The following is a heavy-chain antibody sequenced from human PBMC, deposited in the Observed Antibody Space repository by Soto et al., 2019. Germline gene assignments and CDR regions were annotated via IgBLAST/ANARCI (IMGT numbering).Heavy chain of an antibody. CDR1: GFTFSNFG. Sequence: QVQLVESGGGMIQPGKSLRLSCVASGFTFSNFGMHWVRQAPGKGLEWVAGISYDGRSESYVDSVRGRFTLSRDNSKNPLSLQIISLRPEDTGVYYCAKDLDVVMVLSATRGLDVWGQGTTVTVSS. V-gene: IGHV3-30*18. CDR2: ISYDGRSE. D-gene: IGHD2-15*01. CDR3: AKDLDVVMVLSATRGLDV. J-gene: IGHJ6*02.